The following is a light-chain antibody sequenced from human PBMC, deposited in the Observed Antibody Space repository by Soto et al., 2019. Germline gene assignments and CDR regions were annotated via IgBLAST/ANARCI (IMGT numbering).Light chain of an antibody. CDR2: AAS. J-gene: IGKJ1*01. CDR3: QKYNSALWT. Sequence: DIQMTQSPSTLSASVGDRVTITCRASQSISSRLAWYQQKPGKAPKLLIYAASTLQSGVPSRFSGSGSGTDFTLTISSLQPEDVATYYCQKYNSALWTFGQGTKVDIK. CDR1: QSISSR. V-gene: IGKV1-5*01.